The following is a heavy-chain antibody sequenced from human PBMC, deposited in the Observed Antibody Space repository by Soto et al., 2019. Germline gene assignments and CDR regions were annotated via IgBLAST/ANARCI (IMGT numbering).Heavy chain of an antibody. J-gene: IGHJ4*02. CDR3: ARGHYSSGWPIDH. V-gene: IGHV4-59*01. Sequence: QVQLQESGPGLVKPSETLTLTCTVSGDSFSDYYWNWIRQAPGTGLQWIGFVFHSSTTSYNPSLKTRVAISDDTSKRQFSLRLTSVTAADTAIYYCARGHYSSGWPIDHWGQGILVTVSS. D-gene: IGHD6-19*01. CDR2: VFHSSTT. CDR1: GDSFSDYY.